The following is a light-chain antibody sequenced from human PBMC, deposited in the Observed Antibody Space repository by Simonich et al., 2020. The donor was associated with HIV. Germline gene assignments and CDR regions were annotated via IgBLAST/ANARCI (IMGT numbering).Light chain of an antibody. CDR2: DAS. Sequence: IVMTQSPATLSVSPGERATLSCRASQSVSSNLAWYQQKPGQAPRLLIFDASTRATGVPAKFSGSGSGTEFTLTISSIQSEDFAVYYCQQYNNWPLTFGGGTRVEIK. V-gene: IGKV3-15*01. CDR1: QSVSSN. CDR3: QQYNNWPLT. J-gene: IGKJ4*01.